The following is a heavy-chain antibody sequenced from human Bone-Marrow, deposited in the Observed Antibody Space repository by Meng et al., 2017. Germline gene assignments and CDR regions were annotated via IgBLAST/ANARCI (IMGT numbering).Heavy chain of an antibody. J-gene: IGHJ5*02. CDR1: GYTFTSYD. Sequence: VQTVQSGAEVKKPGASVKVSCKASGYTFTSYDINWVRQATGQGLEWMGWMNPNSGNTGYAQKFQGRVTMTRNTSISTAYMELSSLRSEDTAVYYCARGRRGDWWAPNSWFDPWGQGTLVTVSS. V-gene: IGHV1-8*01. CDR3: ARGRRGDWWAPNSWFDP. D-gene: IGHD2-21*02. CDR2: MNPNSGNT.